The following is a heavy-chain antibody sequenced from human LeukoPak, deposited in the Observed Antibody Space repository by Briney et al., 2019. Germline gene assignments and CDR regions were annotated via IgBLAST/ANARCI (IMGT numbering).Heavy chain of an antibody. CDR2: ISNSGSVI. V-gene: IGHV3-48*03. D-gene: IGHD5-18*01. J-gene: IGHJ4*02. CDR1: GFSLSSYE. Sequence: PGGSLRLSCVASGFSLSSYEMNWARQAPGKGLEWVSYISNSGSVIYYADSVKGRFTISRDNAKNSLYLQMKSLRAEDTAVYFCARDRRYTYGYYFDYWGQGTLVTVSS. CDR3: ARDRRYTYGYYFDY.